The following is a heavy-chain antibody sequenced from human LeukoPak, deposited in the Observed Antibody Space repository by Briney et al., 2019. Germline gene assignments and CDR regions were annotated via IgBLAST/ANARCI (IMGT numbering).Heavy chain of an antibody. D-gene: IGHD3-10*01. CDR1: GFTFGDYA. CDR2: IDQDGSEM. CDR3: ARAYYYGSGDYYSWAYFDF. V-gene: IGHV3-7*04. Sequence: PGGSLRLSCTASGFTFGDYAMSWVRQAPGKGLEWVANIDQDGSEMYSVDSVKGRFSISRDNAKKALYLQMNSLRAEDTAVYYCARAYYYGSGDYYSWAYFDFWGLGTLVTVSS. J-gene: IGHJ4*02.